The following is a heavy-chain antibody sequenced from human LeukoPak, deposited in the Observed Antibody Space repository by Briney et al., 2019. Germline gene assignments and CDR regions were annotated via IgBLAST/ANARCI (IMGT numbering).Heavy chain of an antibody. J-gene: IGHJ4*02. D-gene: IGHD3-22*01. Sequence: GGSLGLSCAASGFTFSSYEMKWVRQAPGKGLEWVSYISRRVTTIYYADSVKGRFTISRDNTKNSLYLQMSSLRAEDTAVYYCARVAYYYDSSVYYHQYFDYWGQRTLLSVSS. V-gene: IGHV3-48*03. CDR1: GFTFSSYE. CDR3: ARVAYYYDSSVYYHQYFDY. CDR2: ISRRVTTI.